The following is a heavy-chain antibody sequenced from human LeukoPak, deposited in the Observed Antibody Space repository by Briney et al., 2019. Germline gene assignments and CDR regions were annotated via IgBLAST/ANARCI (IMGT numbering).Heavy chain of an antibody. CDR3: AKSPDYYYGMDV. CDR2: ISWNSGSI. CDR1: GFTLEDYA. V-gene: IGHV3-9*01. Sequence: GRSLRLSCAASGFTLEDYAMYWVRQAPGKGLEWVSGISWNSGSIGYADSVKGRFTISRDNAKNSLYLQMNSLRAEDTALYYCAKSPDYYYGMDVWGQGTTVTVSS. J-gene: IGHJ6*02.